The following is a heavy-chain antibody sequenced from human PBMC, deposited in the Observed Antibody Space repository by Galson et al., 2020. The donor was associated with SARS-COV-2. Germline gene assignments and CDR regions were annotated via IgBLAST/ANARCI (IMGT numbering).Heavy chain of an antibody. J-gene: IGHJ4*02. CDR1: GYKFSSFG. CDR2: ISIYNGYA. CDR3: ARIKYDDVWGSDRFSTYFFDY. Sequence: ASVKVSCRASGYKFSSFGIGWVRQAPGQGLEWMGWISIYNGYANYAQNLQGRVTMTRDTFTNTAYMELRSLRSDDTAVYYCARIKYDDVWGSDRFSTYFFDYWGQGTLVTVSS. V-gene: IGHV1-18*01. D-gene: IGHD3-16*02.